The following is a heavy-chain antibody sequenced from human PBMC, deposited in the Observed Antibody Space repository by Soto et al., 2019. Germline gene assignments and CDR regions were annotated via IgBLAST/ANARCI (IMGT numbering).Heavy chain of an antibody. Sequence: QVQLQESGPGLVKPSQTLSLTCTVSGGSISSGGYYWSWIRQHPGKGLEWIGYIYYSGSTYYNPSLKSRVTISVYTSKNQFSLKLSSVTAADTAVYYCVRAYYYYSSGYYWDYWGQGTLVTVSS. CDR1: GGSISSGGYY. J-gene: IGHJ4*02. CDR3: VRAYYYYSSGYYWDY. V-gene: IGHV4-31*03. D-gene: IGHD3-22*01. CDR2: IYYSGST.